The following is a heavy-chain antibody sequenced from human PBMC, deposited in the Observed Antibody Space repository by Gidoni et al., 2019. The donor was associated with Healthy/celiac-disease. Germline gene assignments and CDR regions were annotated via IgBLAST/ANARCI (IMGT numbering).Heavy chain of an antibody. D-gene: IGHD3-3*01. CDR3: ARGNDFWSGYSIYYYGMDV. CDR2: INPNRGGT. V-gene: IGHV1-2*04. Sequence: QVQLVQSGAEVKKPGASVKVSCKASGYTFTGYYIHWVRQAPGQGLEWMGWINPNRGGTNYAQKFQGWVTMTRDTSISTAYMELSRLRSDDTAVYYCARGNDFWSGYSIYYYGMDVWGQGTTVTVSS. CDR1: GYTFTGYY. J-gene: IGHJ6*02.